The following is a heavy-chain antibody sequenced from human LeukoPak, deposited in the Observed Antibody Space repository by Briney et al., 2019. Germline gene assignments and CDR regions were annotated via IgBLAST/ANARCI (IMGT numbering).Heavy chain of an antibody. J-gene: IGHJ6*03. V-gene: IGHV1-2*02. CDR1: GYTFTGYY. CDR2: INPNSGGT. D-gene: IGHD1-26*01. CDR3: AREGGDGIVGALRGYMDV. Sequence: ASVKVSCKGSGYTFTGYYMHWVRQAPGQGLEWMGWINPNSGGTNYAQKFQGRVTMTRDTSISTAYMELSRLRSDDTAVYYCAREGGDGIVGALRGYMDVWGKGTTVTVSS.